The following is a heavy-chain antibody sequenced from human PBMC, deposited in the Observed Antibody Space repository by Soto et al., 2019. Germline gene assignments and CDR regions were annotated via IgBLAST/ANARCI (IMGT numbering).Heavy chain of an antibody. CDR3: ARDTGSGMDTGGMDV. Sequence: GGSLRLSCAASGFTFNNYDMLWVRQAPGKGLEWVSTFGSAGDIYYSDSVKGRFTISRDNARNSLYLQMNSLRAADTAVYYCARDTGSGMDTGGMDVWGQGTTVTAP. J-gene: IGHJ6*02. CDR2: FGSAGDI. D-gene: IGHD3-10*01. CDR1: GFTFNNYD. V-gene: IGHV3-13*01.